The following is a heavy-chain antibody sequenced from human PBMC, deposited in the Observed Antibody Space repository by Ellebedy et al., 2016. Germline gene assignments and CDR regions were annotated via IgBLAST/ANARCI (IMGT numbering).Heavy chain of an antibody. CDR1: GFTFSNYV. CDR2: IGADGDNT. J-gene: IGHJ4*02. Sequence: GESLKISCTASGFTFSNYVMSWVRQAPGKGLEWVSTIGADGDNTRFADSVKGRFTVSRDNSRNTVYLRMNNLRVEDTARYYCRQGHYADYWGQGTLVTVSS. V-gene: IGHV3-23*01. CDR3: RQGHYADY.